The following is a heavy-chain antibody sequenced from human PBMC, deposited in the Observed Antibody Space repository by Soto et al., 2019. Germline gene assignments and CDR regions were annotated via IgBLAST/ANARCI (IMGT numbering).Heavy chain of an antibody. Sequence: QVQLVESGGGVVQPGRSLRLSCAASGFTFSSYGMHWVRQAPGKGLEWVAVIWYDGSNKYYADSVKGRFTISRDNSKNTLYLQMNSLRAEDTAVYYCARGDYYDSSGYIDYWGQGTLVTVSS. J-gene: IGHJ4*02. CDR1: GFTFSSYG. D-gene: IGHD3-22*01. CDR3: ARGDYYDSSGYIDY. CDR2: IWYDGSNK. V-gene: IGHV3-33*01.